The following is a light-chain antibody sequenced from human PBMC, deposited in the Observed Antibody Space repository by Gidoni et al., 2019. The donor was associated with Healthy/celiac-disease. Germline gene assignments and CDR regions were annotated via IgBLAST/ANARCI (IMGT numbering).Light chain of an antibody. Sequence: DIQMTQSPSSLSASVGDRVTITCPASQSISSYLNWYQQKPGKAPKLLIYAASSLQSGVPSRFSGSGSGTDFTLTISSLQPEDFATYYCQQSYSTPFAFGPGTKVEIK. V-gene: IGKV1-39*01. CDR2: AAS. CDR1: QSISSY. CDR3: QQSYSTPFA. J-gene: IGKJ3*01.